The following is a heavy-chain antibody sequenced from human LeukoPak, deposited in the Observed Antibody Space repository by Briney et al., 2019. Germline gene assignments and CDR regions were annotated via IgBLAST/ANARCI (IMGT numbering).Heavy chain of an antibody. J-gene: IGHJ4*02. CDR1: GGSISSYY. V-gene: IGHV4-59*01. Sequence: SETLSLTCTVSGGSISSYYGTWIRQPPGKGLEWIGYIYYSGDTNYNPSLKSRVTISVDTSKNQFSLELSSVTAADTAVYYCARGLVVAATVDYWGQGTLVTVSS. D-gene: IGHD2-15*01. CDR3: ARGLVVAATVDY. CDR2: IYYSGDT.